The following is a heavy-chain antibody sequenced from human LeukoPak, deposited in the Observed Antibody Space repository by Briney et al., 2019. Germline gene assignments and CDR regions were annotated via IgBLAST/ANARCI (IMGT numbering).Heavy chain of an antibody. J-gene: IGHJ4*02. V-gene: IGHV3-23*01. D-gene: IGHD1-26*01. CDR2: ISGSGGST. Sequence: GGSLRLSCAASGFTFSIYAMSWVRQAPGKGLEWVSAISGSGGSTYYANSVKGRFAISRDNSKNTLYLQMNSLRAEDTAVFHCASDATYASTSGSYSYYFDYWGQGTLVTVSS. CDR3: ASDATYASTSGSYSYYFDY. CDR1: GFTFSIYA.